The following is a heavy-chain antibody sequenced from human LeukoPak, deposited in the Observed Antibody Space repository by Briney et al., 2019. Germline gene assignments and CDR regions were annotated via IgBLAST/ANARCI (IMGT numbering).Heavy chain of an antibody. V-gene: IGHV3-43*01. Sequence: GGSLRLSCAASGLTFDNYFMHWVRQVPGRGLEWVSLISSDGSRTFYADSVRGRFTISRDNSKNSLFLQMSSLTTEDTALYYCAKDDTGSLDYWGQGTLVTVSS. CDR2: ISSDGSRT. CDR3: AKDDTGSLDY. J-gene: IGHJ4*02. CDR1: GLTFDNYF. D-gene: IGHD3-9*01.